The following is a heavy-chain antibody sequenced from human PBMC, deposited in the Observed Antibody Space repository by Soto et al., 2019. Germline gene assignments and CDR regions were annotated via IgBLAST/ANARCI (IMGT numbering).Heavy chain of an antibody. CDR3: ARGDTDPTYYYGMDV. Sequence: GASVKVSCKASGYTFTSYGISWVRQAPGQGLEWMGWISAYNGNTNYAQKLQGRVTMTTDTSTSTAYMELRSLRSDDTAVYYCARGDTDPTYYYGMDVWGQGTTVTVSS. J-gene: IGHJ6*02. CDR2: ISAYNGNT. V-gene: IGHV1-18*01. CDR1: GYTFTSYG.